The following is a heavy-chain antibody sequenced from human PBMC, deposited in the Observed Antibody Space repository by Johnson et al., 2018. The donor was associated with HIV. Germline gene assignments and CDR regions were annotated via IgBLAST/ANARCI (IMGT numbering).Heavy chain of an antibody. V-gene: IGHV3-30*03. D-gene: IGHD2-8*01. CDR1: GFTFSNYG. Sequence: QVQLVESGGGVVQPGRSLRLSCAASGFTFSNYGMHWVRQAPGKGLEWVAVVSYDGSYKDYADSVKGRFTISRDNSKNTLFLQMNSLRVEDTAVYYCASALCTWGAFDIWGQGTMVTVSS. CDR3: ASALCTWGAFDI. CDR2: VSYDGSYK. J-gene: IGHJ3*02.